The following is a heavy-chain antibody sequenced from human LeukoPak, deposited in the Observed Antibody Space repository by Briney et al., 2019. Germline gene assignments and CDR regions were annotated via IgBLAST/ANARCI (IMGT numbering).Heavy chain of an antibody. CDR1: GGSINNYY. J-gene: IGHJ4*02. V-gene: IGHV4-4*07. CDR2: IYASGST. CDR3: ARYGSGNYYNVQFDY. Sequence: SETLSLTCTVSGGSINNYYWNWIRQPAGKGLEWIGRIYASGSTYYIPSLKSRVTMSVDTSKNQFSLKLSSVTAADTAVYYCARYGSGNYYNVQFDYWGQGTLVTVSS. D-gene: IGHD3-10*01.